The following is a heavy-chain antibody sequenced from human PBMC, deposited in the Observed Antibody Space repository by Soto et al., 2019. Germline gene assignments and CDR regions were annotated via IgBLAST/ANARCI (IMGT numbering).Heavy chain of an antibody. Sequence: GGSLRLACTASGFTFSSYGMHCVRQAPGKGLKWVAVISYDGSNKYYADSVKGRFTISRDNSKNTLYLQMNSLRAEDTAVYYCAKDPTTVTLDYYYSYMDVWGKGTTVTVSS. D-gene: IGHD4-4*01. CDR2: ISYDGSNK. CDR1: GFTFSSYG. J-gene: IGHJ6*03. CDR3: AKDPTTVTLDYYYSYMDV. V-gene: IGHV3-30*18.